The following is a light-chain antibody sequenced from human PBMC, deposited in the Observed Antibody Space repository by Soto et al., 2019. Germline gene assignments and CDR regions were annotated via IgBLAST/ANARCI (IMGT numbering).Light chain of an antibody. Sequence: DIQMTQSPSSLSASVGDRVTITCRASQSINIYLNWYQQKPGRAPKLVINAASRLQSGVPSRFSGSGSGTDVTLSISTLQPEDLATYYCQQSYSTPHTFGQGTNLDLK. CDR2: AAS. CDR1: QSINIY. CDR3: QQSYSTPHT. V-gene: IGKV1-39*01. J-gene: IGKJ2*01.